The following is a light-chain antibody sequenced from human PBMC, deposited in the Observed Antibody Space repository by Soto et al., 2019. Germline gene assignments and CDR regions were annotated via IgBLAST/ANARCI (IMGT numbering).Light chain of an antibody. CDR1: SSDVGGYNY. J-gene: IGLJ1*01. CDR3: SSYTRSSTRYV. CDR2: DVS. V-gene: IGLV2-14*01. Sequence: QSVLTQPASVSGSPGQSITISCTGTSSDVGGYNYVSWYQQHPGKAPKLMIYDVSNRPSGVSNRFSGSKSGNTASLTISGLQAEDEADYYFSSYTRSSTRYVFGTGTKVTVL.